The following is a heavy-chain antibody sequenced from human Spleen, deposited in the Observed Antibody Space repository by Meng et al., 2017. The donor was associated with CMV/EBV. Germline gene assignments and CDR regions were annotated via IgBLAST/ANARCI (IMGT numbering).Heavy chain of an antibody. J-gene: IGHJ6*02. CDR2: IIPIFGTA. D-gene: IGHD1-26*01. CDR3: ASFSGSYDHGYYYYYGMDV. V-gene: IGHV1-69*05. Sequence: SVKVSCKASGYTFSNYGITWVRQAPGQGLEWMGGIIPIFGTANYAQKFQGRVTITTDESTSTAYMELSSLRSEDTAVYYCASFSGSYDHGYYYYYGMDVWGQGTTVTVSS. CDR1: GYTFSNYG.